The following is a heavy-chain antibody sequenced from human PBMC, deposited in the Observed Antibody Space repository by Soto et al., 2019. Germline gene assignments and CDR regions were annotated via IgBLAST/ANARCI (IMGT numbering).Heavy chain of an antibody. CDR1: GDGFSNYG. D-gene: IGHD3-22*01. CDR3: ERVWYYDRSGYYAFDY. V-gene: IGHV1-18*01. J-gene: IGHJ4*02. Sequence: ASVKVPCKASGDGFSNYGFSWVRQAPGQGLEWRGWISAYDGQTNYTKKFQGRVTMTTDTSSSTAYMELRSLRSDDTAVYYWERVWYYDRSGYYAFDYWGLGTLVTVSS. CDR2: ISAYDGQT.